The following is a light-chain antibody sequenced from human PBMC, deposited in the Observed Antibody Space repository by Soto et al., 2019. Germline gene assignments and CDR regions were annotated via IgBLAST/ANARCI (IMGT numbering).Light chain of an antibody. V-gene: IGKV3-20*01. CDR3: QQYNNWPPWT. CDR1: QIIGSAY. Sequence: ETTLTQSPDTLSLSPGEGATLSCRASQIIGSAYLAWYQQKPGQAPRLLIFGASTRATGTPHRFSGSGSGTDFTLTISALESEDFAVYYCQQYNNWPPWTFGQGTKVDIK. J-gene: IGKJ1*01. CDR2: GAS.